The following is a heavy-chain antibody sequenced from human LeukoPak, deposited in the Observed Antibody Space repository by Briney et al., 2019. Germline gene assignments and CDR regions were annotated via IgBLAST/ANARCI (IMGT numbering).Heavy chain of an antibody. D-gene: IGHD6-19*01. V-gene: IGHV3-74*01. CDR2: INSDGSST. CDR3: ARENSSGWHNWFDP. CDR1: GFTFSSYW. J-gene: IGHJ5*02. Sequence: QSGGSLRLSCAASGFTFSSYWMHWVRQAPGKGLVWVSRINSDGSSTSYADSVKGRLTISRDNAKNTLYLQMNSLRAEDTAVYYCARENSSGWHNWFDPWGQGTLVTVSS.